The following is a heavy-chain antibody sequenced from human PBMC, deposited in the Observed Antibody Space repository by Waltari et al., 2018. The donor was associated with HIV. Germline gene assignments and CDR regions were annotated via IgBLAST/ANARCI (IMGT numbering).Heavy chain of an antibody. D-gene: IGHD1-26*01. CDR2: MSQSGGS. CDR3: ARGPTPGGSYRYLDHNWFDP. J-gene: IGHJ5*02. V-gene: IGHV4-4*02. Sequence: QVQLQESGPGLVKPSGTLSLTCAVSGVSISSRNWWSWVRQSPGKGLEWIGEMSQSGGSNYKPSLGSRVTISIDESENQLSLKVTSVTAADTAIYYCARGPTPGGSYRYLDHNWFDPWGQGTLVTVSS. CDR1: GVSISSRNW.